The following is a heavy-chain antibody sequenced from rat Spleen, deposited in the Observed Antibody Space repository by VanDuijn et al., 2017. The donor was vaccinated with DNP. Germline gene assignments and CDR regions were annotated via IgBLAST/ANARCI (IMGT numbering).Heavy chain of an antibody. CDR2: MSPTTRSS. CDR1: GFTFSDYD. Sequence: EVQLVESGGGLVQPGRSLKLSCAASGFTFSDYDMAWVRQAPTKGLEWVACMSPTTRSSYYRDSVRGRFTVSRDDATSTLYLQMDNLRSEDTATYFCATYYGFNSYFFDYWGQGVMVTVSS. V-gene: IGHV5-27*01. J-gene: IGHJ2*01. CDR3: ATYYGFNSYFFDY. D-gene: IGHD1-6*01.